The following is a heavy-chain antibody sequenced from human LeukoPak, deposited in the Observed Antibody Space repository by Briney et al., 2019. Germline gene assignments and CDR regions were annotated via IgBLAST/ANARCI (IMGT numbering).Heavy chain of an antibody. Sequence: QPGGSLRLSCAASGFTVNNNYMNWVRQAPGKGLEWVSLIYSGGTTSYADSVKGRFTISRDNSKNTLYLQMNSLRVEDTAVYYCARDPQAVTTNTYAWGQGTLVTVSS. CDR3: ARDPQAVTTNTYA. D-gene: IGHD1-1*01. CDR2: IYSGGTT. CDR1: GFTVNNNY. J-gene: IGHJ5*02. V-gene: IGHV3-66*01.